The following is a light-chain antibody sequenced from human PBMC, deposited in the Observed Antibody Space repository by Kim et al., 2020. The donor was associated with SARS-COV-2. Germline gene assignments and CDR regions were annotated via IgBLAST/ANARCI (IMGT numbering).Light chain of an antibody. CDR3: NSRDSSGNHLGV. Sequence: LVQTVRITCQGDSLSSYYPSWYQQKPGQAPVLVIYGKNNRPSGIPDRFSGSSSGNTASLTITGAQAEDEADYYCNSRDSSGNHLGVFGGGTQLTVL. V-gene: IGLV3-19*01. CDR2: GKN. J-gene: IGLJ3*02. CDR1: SLSSYY.